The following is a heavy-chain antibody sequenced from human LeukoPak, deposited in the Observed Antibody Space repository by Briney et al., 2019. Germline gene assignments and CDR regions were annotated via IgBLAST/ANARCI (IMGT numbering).Heavy chain of an antibody. V-gene: IGHV4-4*02. CDR1: GGSISSSNW. J-gene: IGHJ3*02. D-gene: IGHD1-26*01. CDR3: ATNIVGTRSEDAFDI. CDR2: IYHSGST. Sequence: KTSETLSLTCAVSGGSISSSNWWSWVRQPPGKGLEWIGEIYHSGSTNYNPSLKSRVTISLDKSKNQFSLKLSSVTAADTAVYYCATNIVGTRSEDAFDIWGQGTMVTVSS.